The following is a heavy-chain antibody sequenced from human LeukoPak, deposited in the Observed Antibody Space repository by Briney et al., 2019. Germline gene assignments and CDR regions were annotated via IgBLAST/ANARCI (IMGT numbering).Heavy chain of an antibody. V-gene: IGHV3-30*02. J-gene: IGHJ4*02. CDR1: GFTFSSYG. D-gene: IGHD6-19*01. Sequence: GGSLRLSCAASGFTFSSYGMHWVRQAPGKGLEWVAFIRYDGSNKYYADSVKGRFTISRDNSKNTLYLQMNSLRAEDTAVYYCAKDLRTSRGWYYFDYWGQGTLVTVSS. CDR2: IRYDGSNK. CDR3: AKDLRTSRGWYYFDY.